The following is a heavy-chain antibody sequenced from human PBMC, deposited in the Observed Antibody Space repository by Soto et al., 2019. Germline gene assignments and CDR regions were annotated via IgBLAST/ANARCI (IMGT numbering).Heavy chain of an antibody. Sequence: QVQLVESGGGVVQPGRSLRLSCAASGFTFSSYGMHWVRQAPGKGLEWVAVISYDGSNKYYADSVKGRFTISRDNSKNTLYLQMNSLGAEDTAVYYCAKGKSYGMDVWGQGTTVTVSS. J-gene: IGHJ6*02. V-gene: IGHV3-30*18. CDR2: ISYDGSNK. CDR3: AKGKSYGMDV. CDR1: GFTFSSYG.